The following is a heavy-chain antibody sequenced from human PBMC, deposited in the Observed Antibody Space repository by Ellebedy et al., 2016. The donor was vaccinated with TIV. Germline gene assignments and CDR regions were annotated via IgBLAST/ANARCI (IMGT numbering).Heavy chain of an antibody. CDR2: IYYSGST. CDR3: ATRQRASIAPFEY. V-gene: IGHV4-31*03. J-gene: IGHJ4*02. Sequence: LRLXCTVSGGSISSGGYYWSWIRQHPGKGLEWIGYIYYSGSTYYNPSLKSRVTISVDTSKNQFSLKLSSVTAADTAVYYCATRQRASIAPFEYWGQGTLVTVSS. D-gene: IGHD6-6*01. CDR1: GGSISSGGYY.